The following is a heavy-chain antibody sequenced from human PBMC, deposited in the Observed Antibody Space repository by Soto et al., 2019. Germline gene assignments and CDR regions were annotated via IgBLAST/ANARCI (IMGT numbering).Heavy chain of an antibody. CDR2: ISGSGTTT. D-gene: IGHD6-13*01. CDR1: GFTFSSSA. J-gene: IGHJ3*02. Sequence: EVQLLESGGGLVQPGGSLRLSCAASGFTFSSSAMSWVRQAPGRGWEWVSLISGSGTTTYYADSVKGRVTISRDNYTNKLYLQMNSLRVEDTAVYYCTKDRLYRGSGDGTVDGFDIWGQGTMVTVSS. CDR3: TKDRLYRGSGDGTVDGFDI. V-gene: IGHV3-23*01.